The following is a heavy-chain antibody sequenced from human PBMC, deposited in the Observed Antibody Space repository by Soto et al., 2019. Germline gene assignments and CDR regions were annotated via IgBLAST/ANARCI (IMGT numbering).Heavy chain of an antibody. CDR2: IYYSGST. Sequence: PSETLSLTCTVSGGSISSGGYYWSWIRQHPGKGLEWIGYIYYSGSTYYNPSLKSRVTISVDTSKNQFSLKLSSVTAADTAGYYCARSIQSYFLDYWGQGTLVTVSS. D-gene: IGHD1-26*01. J-gene: IGHJ4*02. CDR3: ARSIQSYFLDY. CDR1: GGSISSGGYY. V-gene: IGHV4-31*03.